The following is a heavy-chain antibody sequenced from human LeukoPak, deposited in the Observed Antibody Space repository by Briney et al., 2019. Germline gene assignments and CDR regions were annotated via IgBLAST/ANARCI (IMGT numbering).Heavy chain of an antibody. Sequence: GGSLRLSCAASGFTFSNYEMNWVRQAPGKGLEWVSYISSSGSTIYYADSVKGRFTISRDNAKNSLDLQMSNLRAEDTAVYHCARDRGSWYWGQGTLVAVSS. CDR2: ISSSGSTI. CDR3: ARDRGSWY. D-gene: IGHD6-13*01. CDR1: GFTFSNYE. J-gene: IGHJ4*02. V-gene: IGHV3-48*03.